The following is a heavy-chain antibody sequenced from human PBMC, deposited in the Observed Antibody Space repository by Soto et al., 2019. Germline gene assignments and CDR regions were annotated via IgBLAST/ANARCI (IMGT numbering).Heavy chain of an antibody. CDR3: AKDGDAAAAGYYFDY. J-gene: IGHJ4*02. V-gene: IGHV3-30*18. CDR2: ISYNGNDK. Sequence: QVQMVESGGGVVQPGRSLRLSCAASGFTFSRYGMHWVRQAPGKGLEWVAVISYNGNDKYHADSVKGRFTVSRDNSKNTLYLQMNSLRPEDTAVYHCAKDGDAAAAGYYFDYWGQGTLVTVSS. CDR1: GFTFSRYG. D-gene: IGHD6-13*01.